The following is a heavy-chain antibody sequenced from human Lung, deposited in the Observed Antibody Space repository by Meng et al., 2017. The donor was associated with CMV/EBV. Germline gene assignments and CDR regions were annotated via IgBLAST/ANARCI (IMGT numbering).Heavy chain of an antibody. J-gene: IGHJ5*02. V-gene: IGHV2-5*02. Sequence: TLRESVRPLGHPTQPAPLTCIFLGFSLTTGGVGVGWIRQPPGKALEWLALIYWDDDKRYIPSLKSRLTITKDTSKNQVVLTMTNMDPVDTATYYCAHLAWIQLWCLDPWGQGTLVTVSS. CDR3: AHLAWIQLWCLDP. CDR2: IYWDDDK. CDR1: GFSLTTGGVG. D-gene: IGHD5-18*01.